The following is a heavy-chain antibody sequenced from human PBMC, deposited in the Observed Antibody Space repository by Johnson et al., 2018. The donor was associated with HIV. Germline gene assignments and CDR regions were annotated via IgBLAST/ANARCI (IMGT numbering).Heavy chain of an antibody. J-gene: IGHJ3*02. CDR2: IRSNGGST. Sequence: VQLVESGGGLVQPGGSLRLSCAASGFTFGSYAMHWVRQAPGTGLEYVSAIRSNGGSTYYANSVKGRFTISRDNSKNTLYLQMGSLRAEDMAVYYCARDEPTDDAFDIWGQGTMVTVSS. V-gene: IGHV3-64*01. CDR3: ARDEPTDDAFDI. CDR1: GFTFGSYA.